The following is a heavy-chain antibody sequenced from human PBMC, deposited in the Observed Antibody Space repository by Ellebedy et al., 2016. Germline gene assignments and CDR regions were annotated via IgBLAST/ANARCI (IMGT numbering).Heavy chain of an antibody. CDR1: GGSVSSDY. V-gene: IGHV4-59*02. D-gene: IGHD6-19*01. J-gene: IGHJ3*01. CDR3: AKWNGGWYAFDV. CDR2: VFHTGTT. Sequence: SETLSLTCNVFGGSVSSDYWNWIRRPPGKGLEWIGYVFHTGTTNYNPSLKSRVTLSVDTSKRQFSLRLTSVTAADTAVYYCAKWNGGWYAFDVWGLGTMVTVSS.